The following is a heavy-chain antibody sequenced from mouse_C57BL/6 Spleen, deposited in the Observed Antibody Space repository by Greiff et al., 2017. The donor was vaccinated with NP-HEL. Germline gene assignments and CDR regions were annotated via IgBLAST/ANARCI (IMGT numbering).Heavy chain of an antibody. D-gene: IGHD2-3*01. J-gene: IGHJ2*01. Sequence: QVQLKESGAELVRPGASVKLSCKASGYTFTDYYINWVKQRPGQGLEWIARIYPGSGNTYYNEKFKGKATLTAEKSSSTAYMQLSSLTSEDSAVYFCARSVDGYNDYWGQGTTLTVSS. CDR2: IYPGSGNT. CDR1: GYTFTDYY. CDR3: ARSVDGYNDY. V-gene: IGHV1-76*01.